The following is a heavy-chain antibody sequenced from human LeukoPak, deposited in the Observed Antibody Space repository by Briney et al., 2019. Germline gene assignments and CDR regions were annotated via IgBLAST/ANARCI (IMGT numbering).Heavy chain of an antibody. CDR2: ISSSSSYT. V-gene: IGHV3-11*05. CDR1: GFTFSDYY. CDR3: ARGEGVYYYDSSGIDY. J-gene: IGHJ4*02. Sequence: GGSLRLSCAASGFTFSDYYMSWIRQAPGKGLEWVSYISSSSSYTNYADSVKGRFTISRDNAKNSLYLQMNSLRAEDTAVYYCARGEGVYYYDSSGIDYWGQGTLVTVSS. D-gene: IGHD3-22*01.